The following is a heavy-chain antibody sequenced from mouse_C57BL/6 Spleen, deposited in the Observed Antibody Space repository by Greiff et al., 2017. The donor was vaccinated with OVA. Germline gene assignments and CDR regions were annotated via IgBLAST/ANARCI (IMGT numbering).Heavy chain of an antibody. D-gene: IGHD2-1*01. J-gene: IGHJ4*01. CDR3: TPRGNYPYYAMDY. Sequence: EVMLVESGGGLVQPGGSMKLSCAASGFTFSDAWMDWVRQSPEKGLEWVAEIRNKANNHATYYAESVKGRFTISRDDSKSSVYLQMNSLRAEDTGIYYCTPRGNYPYYAMDYWGQGTSVTVSS. V-gene: IGHV6-6*01. CDR1: GFTFSDAW. CDR2: IRNKANNHAT.